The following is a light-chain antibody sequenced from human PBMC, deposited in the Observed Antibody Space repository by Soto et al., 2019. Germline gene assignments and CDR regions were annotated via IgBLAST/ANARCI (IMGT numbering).Light chain of an antibody. CDR3: KQYDITVH. CDR1: QSLLYSPNNKNY. CDR2: WAS. Sequence: IVMTQSPDSLAVSLGERATINCKSSQSLLYSPNNKNYLAWYQQKPGQPPKLLIYWASTRASGVPDRFRGSESGTDFTLTISSLQDEDVEVYYCKQYDITVHFGQGPRLEI. J-gene: IGKJ2*01. V-gene: IGKV4-1*01.